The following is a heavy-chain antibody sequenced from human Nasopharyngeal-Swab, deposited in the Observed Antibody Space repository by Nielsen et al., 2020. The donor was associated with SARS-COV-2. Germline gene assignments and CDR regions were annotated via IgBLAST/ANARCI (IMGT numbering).Heavy chain of an antibody. V-gene: IGHV1-8*01. Sequence: WVRQAPGQGLEWMGWMNPNSGNTGYAQKFQGRVTMTRNTSISTAYMELSSLRSEDTVVYYCARAGKIQLWFNSLYYFDYWGQGTLVTVSS. CDR3: ARAGKIQLWFNSLYYFDY. D-gene: IGHD5-18*01. J-gene: IGHJ4*02. CDR2: MNPNSGNT.